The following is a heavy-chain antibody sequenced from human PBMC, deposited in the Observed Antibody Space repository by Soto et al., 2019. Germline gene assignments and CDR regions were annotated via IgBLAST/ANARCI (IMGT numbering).Heavy chain of an antibody. Sequence: PGGSLRLSCAASGFTFSSHTMNWVRQAPGKGLEWVTYISSGSRTIFYADSVNGRFTISRDNAKNSLYLQMNSLRAEDTAVYYCARDPYDTGPSDHYWGRGTLVTVSS. D-gene: IGHD3-22*01. V-gene: IGHV3-48*01. CDR3: ARDPYDTGPSDHY. J-gene: IGHJ4*02. CDR1: GFTFSSHT. CDR2: ISSGSRTI.